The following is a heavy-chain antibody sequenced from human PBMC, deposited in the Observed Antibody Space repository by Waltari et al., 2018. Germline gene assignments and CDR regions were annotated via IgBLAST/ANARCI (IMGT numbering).Heavy chain of an antibody. D-gene: IGHD5-12*01. Sequence: QLHLQESGPGLVKPSETLSLTCSVSGGSITSNRHYWGWIRQPPGKGPEWTGTISYSGATYNHPSLKGRVTISVDTSKNQYSLKLTSVTAADTAVYYCATYIGASIGTAAFDVWGQGTMVTVSS. CDR2: ISYSGAT. CDR3: ATYIGASIGTAAFDV. V-gene: IGHV4-39*01. CDR1: GGSITSNRHY. J-gene: IGHJ3*01.